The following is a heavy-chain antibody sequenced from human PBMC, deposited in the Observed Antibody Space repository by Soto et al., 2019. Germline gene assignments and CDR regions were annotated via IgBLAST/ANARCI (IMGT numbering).Heavy chain of an antibody. J-gene: IGHJ4*02. V-gene: IGHV3-30*18. CDR1: GFTFSSYG. CDR3: AKDTYYYDRSGYYTYDN. D-gene: IGHD3-22*01. Sequence: CAASGFTFSSYGVHWVRQAPGKGLEWVASVSYDGSNKHYADSVKGRFTISRDNSRNTLDLQMNSLRAEDTAVYYCAKDTYYYDRSGYYTYDNWGQGTQVTV. CDR2: VSYDGSNK.